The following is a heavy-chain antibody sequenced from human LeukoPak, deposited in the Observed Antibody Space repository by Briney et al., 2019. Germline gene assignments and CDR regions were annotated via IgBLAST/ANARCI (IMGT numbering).Heavy chain of an antibody. V-gene: IGHV4-34*01. Sequence: PSETLSLTCAVYGGSFSGYYWSWIRQPPGKGLEWIGEINHSGSTNYNPSLKSRVTISVDTSKNQFSLKLSSVTAADTAVYYCARARAYCSSTSCYTLYYFDYWGQRTLVTVSS. CDR3: ARARAYCSSTSCYTLYYFDY. D-gene: IGHD2-2*02. CDR1: GGSFSGYY. J-gene: IGHJ4*02. CDR2: INHSGST.